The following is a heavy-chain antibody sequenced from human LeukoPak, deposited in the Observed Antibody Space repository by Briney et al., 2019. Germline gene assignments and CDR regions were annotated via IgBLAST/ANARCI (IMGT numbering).Heavy chain of an antibody. CDR3: ARDLGATIARANWFDP. J-gene: IGHJ5*02. CDR1: GFTFSRYA. Sequence: GGSLRLSCVASGFTFSRYAMHWVRQAPGKGLEWVAVISYDGSKKDYADSVKGRFTISRDNSKNTLFLQMNSLRAEDTAVYYCARDLGATIARANWFDPWGQGTLVTVSS. CDR2: ISYDGSKK. D-gene: IGHD5-12*01. V-gene: IGHV3-30*04.